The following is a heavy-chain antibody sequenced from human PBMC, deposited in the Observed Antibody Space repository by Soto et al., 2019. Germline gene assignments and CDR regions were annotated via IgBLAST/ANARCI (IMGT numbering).Heavy chain of an antibody. CDR2: IYYSGST. CDR3: ARVRNVLLWFGESSARFDP. J-gene: IGHJ5*02. Sequence: PSETLSLTCTVSGGSMSSYYWSWIRQPPGKGLEWIGYIYYSGSTIYNPSLKSRVTISVDTSKNQFSLKLSSVTAADTAVYYCARVRNVLLWFGESSARFDPWGQGTLVTVSS. CDR1: GGSMSSYY. D-gene: IGHD3-10*01. V-gene: IGHV4-59*12.